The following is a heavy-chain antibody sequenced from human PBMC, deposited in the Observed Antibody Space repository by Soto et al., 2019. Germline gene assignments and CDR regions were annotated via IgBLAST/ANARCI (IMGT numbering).Heavy chain of an antibody. J-gene: IGHJ4*02. D-gene: IGHD1-7*01. V-gene: IGHV2-5*02. CDR1: GFSLSTSGVG. Sequence: SGPTLVNPTQTLTLTCTFSGFSLSTSGVGVGWIRQPPGKALEWLALIYWDDDKRYSPSLKSRLTITKDTSKNQVVLTMTNMDPVDTATYYCAHRNPELELRPWSFDYWGQGTLVTVSS. CDR2: IYWDDDK. CDR3: AHRNPELELRPWSFDY.